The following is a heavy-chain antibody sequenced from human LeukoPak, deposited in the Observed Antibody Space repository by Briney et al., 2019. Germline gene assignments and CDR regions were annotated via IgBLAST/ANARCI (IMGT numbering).Heavy chain of an antibody. D-gene: IGHD1-14*01. CDR3: ARQGNQLLYYFYYLEV. V-gene: IGHV1-69*13. J-gene: IGHJ6*03. CDR2: ISPIFNRP. Sequence: SVKVSCKASGGNFRNFAMSWVRQAPGEGLEWMGGISPIFNRPHYAPKFQGRVTITADESTSTAYMELSGVRSDDTAVYFCARQGNQLLYYFYYLEVWGNGTTVTVSS. CDR1: GGNFRNFA.